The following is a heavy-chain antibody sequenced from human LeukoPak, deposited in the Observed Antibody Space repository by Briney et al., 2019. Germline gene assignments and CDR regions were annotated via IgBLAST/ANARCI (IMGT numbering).Heavy chain of an antibody. CDR1: GFTFSSYS. J-gene: IGHJ4*02. CDR2: ISSSSSYI. V-gene: IGHV3-21*01. Sequence: GGSLRLSCAASGFTFSSYSMNWVRQAPGKGLEWVSSISSSSSYIYYADSVRGRFTISRDNDKNSLYLQMNSLRAEDTAVYYCARIPSGDSSGYYPDYWGQGTLVTVSS. D-gene: IGHD3-22*01. CDR3: ARIPSGDSSGYYPDY.